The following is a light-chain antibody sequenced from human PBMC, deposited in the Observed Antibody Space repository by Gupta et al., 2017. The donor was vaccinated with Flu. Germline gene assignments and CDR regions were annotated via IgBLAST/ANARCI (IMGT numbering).Light chain of an antibody. V-gene: IGKV3-20*01. Sequence: SPGTLSLSQGEGATRSGRDSESVHSEYLAWEQHKPGQAPRLVIYGASSRVTGVLDRVDGGGSGTDFTLTSSRLEAEDFEVYYCQQYGMYPFGGGTKVEIK. CDR3: QQYGMYP. J-gene: IGKJ4*01. CDR2: GAS. CDR1: ESVHSEY.